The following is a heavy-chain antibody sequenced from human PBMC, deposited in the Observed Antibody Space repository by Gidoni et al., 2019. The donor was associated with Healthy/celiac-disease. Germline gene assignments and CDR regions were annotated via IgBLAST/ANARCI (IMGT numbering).Heavy chain of an antibody. J-gene: IGHJ3*02. D-gene: IGHD1-7*01. CDR3: ARDEVKLELRDAFDI. Sequence: QPQLVQSGAAVKQPGSSVKVSCKSSGGTFSSYAISWVRQAPGQGLEWMGGIIPIFGTANYAQKFQGRVTITADESTSTAYMELSSLRSEDTAVYYCARDEVKLELRDAFDIWGQGTMVTVSS. CDR2: IIPIFGTA. CDR1: GGTFSSYA. V-gene: IGHV1-69*01.